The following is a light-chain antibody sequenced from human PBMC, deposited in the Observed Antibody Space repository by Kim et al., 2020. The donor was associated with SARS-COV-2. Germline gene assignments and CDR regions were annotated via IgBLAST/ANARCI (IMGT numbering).Light chain of an antibody. CDR3: QQYENWPPVT. Sequence: SPGERVTRSCRASKGVSDNLAWYQQKPGQAPRLLIYGASTRATGIPARFSGSGSGTEFTLDISSLQSEDLAVYYCQQYENWPPVTFGGGTKVDIK. CDR2: GAS. V-gene: IGKV3-15*01. J-gene: IGKJ4*01. CDR1: KGVSDN.